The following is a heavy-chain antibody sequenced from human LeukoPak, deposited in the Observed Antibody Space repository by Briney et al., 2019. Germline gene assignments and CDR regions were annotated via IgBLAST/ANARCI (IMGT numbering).Heavy chain of an antibody. J-gene: IGHJ5*02. CDR2: IYSGGST. Sequence: GGSLRLSCAASGFTVSSNYMNWVRQAPGKGLEWVSVIYSGGSTYYADSVKGRFTISRDNSKKTVYLQMNSLRAEDTAIYYCTKGGDSHGNPSSWGQGTLVIVSS. CDR1: GFTVSSNY. CDR3: TKGGDSHGNPSS. D-gene: IGHD2-21*01. V-gene: IGHV3-66*01.